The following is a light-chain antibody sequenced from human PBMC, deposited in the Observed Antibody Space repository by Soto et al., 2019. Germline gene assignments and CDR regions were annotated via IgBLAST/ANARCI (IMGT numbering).Light chain of an antibody. V-gene: IGKV3-20*01. J-gene: IGKJ2*01. CDR1: QSLSSSY. CDR3: QQYGSSSYT. CDR2: GAS. Sequence: EIVLTQSPGTLSLSPGERATLSCRASQSLSSSYLTWYQQKPGQAPRLLICGASSRATGIPDRFSGSGSGTDFTLTISRLEPEDFAVYYCQQYGSSSYTFGQGTKLEIK.